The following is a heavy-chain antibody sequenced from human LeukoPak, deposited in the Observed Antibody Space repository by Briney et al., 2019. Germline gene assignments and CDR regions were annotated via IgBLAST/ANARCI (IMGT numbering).Heavy chain of an antibody. CDR3: ARDERYDSSGYPFDY. J-gene: IGHJ4*02. CDR1: GYTFTGYF. D-gene: IGHD3-22*01. CDR2: INPNSGGT. V-gene: IGHV1-2*02. Sequence: PEASVKVSCKASGYTFTGYFMHWVRQAPGQGLEWMGWINPNSGGTNYAQKFQGRVTMTRDTSISTAYMELSRLRSDDTAVYYCARDERYDSSGYPFDYWGQGTLVTVSS.